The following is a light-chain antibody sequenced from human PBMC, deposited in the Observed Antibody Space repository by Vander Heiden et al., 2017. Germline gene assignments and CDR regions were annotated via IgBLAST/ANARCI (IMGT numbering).Light chain of an antibody. CDR1: SSNIGSNY. CDR2: SNN. V-gene: IGLV1-47*02. J-gene: IGLJ3*02. Sequence: SVLTQPPSASGTPGQRVTISCSGSSSNIGSNYVYWYQQLPGTAPKLLIYSNNQRPSGVPDRFSGSKSGTSASLAISGLRSEDEADYYCAAWDDSLSGLWVFGGGTKLTVL. CDR3: AAWDDSLSGLWV.